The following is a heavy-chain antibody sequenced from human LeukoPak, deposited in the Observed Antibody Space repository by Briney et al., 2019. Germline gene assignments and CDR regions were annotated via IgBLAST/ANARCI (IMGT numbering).Heavy chain of an antibody. CDR2: FGSTGTI. CDR3: ARSNGLRYFDR. CDR1: GFTFSTYA. J-gene: IGHJ4*02. V-gene: IGHV3-48*03. Sequence: GGSLRLSRVASGFTFSTYAMNWIRQAPGKGLEWVAYFGSTGTIHYADSMRGRFTISRDNAEMSLFLQMNSLRVDDTAVYYCARSNGLRYFDRWGQGTLVTVSS. D-gene: IGHD4-11*01.